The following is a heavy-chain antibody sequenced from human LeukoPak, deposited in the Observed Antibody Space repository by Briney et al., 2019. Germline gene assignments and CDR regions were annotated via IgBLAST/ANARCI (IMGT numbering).Heavy chain of an antibody. CDR1: GFTFSSYA. D-gene: IGHD5-12*01. CDR2: TSSNGGST. CDR3: ARDRGYSGYDAFDY. Sequence: GGSLRLSCAASGFTFSSYAMHWVRQAPGKGLEYVSATSSNGGSTYYANSVKGRFTISRDNSKNTLYLQMGSLRAEDMAVYYCARDRGYSGYDAFDYWGQGTLVTVSS. V-gene: IGHV3-64*01. J-gene: IGHJ4*02.